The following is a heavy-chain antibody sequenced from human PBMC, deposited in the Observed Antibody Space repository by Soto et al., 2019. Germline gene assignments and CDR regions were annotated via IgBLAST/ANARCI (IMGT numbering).Heavy chain of an antibody. CDR2: ISYDGSNK. CDR3: ASPDYDSSGYYYDY. D-gene: IGHD3-22*01. CDR1: GFTFSSYA. V-gene: IGHV3-30-3*01. Sequence: GGSLRLSCAASGFTFSSYAMHWVRQAPGKGLEWVAVISYDGSNKYYADSVKGRFTISRDNSKNTLYLQMNSLRAEDTAVHYCASPDYDSSGYYYDYWGQGTLVTVSS. J-gene: IGHJ4*02.